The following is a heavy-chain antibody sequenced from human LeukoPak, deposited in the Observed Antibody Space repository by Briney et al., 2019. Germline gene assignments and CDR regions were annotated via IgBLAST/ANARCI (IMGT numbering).Heavy chain of an antibody. D-gene: IGHD3-9*01. V-gene: IGHV4-61*01. CDR1: GGTVSSGSYY. Sequence: SETLSLTCTVSGGTVSSGSYYWSWIRQPPGKGLEWIGYIYYSGSTNYNPSLKSRVTISVDTSKNQFSLKLSSVTAADTAVYYCARLEEERYFDWLFSYWGQGTLVTVS. CDR2: IYYSGST. J-gene: IGHJ4*02. CDR3: ARLEEERYFDWLFSY.